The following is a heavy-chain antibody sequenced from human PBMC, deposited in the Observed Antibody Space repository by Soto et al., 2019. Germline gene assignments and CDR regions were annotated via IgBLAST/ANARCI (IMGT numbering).Heavy chain of an antibody. J-gene: IGHJ4*02. D-gene: IGHD3-3*01. CDR1: GGSISSYY. Sequence: SETLSLTCTVSGGSISSYYWSWIRQPPGKGLEWIGYIYYSGSTNHNPSLKSRVTISVDTSKNQFSLKLSSVTAADTAVYYCARVAHYDFWSGYYHYFDYWGQGTLVTVSS. CDR2: IYYSGST. CDR3: ARVAHYDFWSGYYHYFDY. V-gene: IGHV4-59*01.